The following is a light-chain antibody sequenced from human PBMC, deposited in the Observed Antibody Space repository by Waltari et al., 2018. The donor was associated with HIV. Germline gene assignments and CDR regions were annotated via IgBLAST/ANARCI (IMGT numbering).Light chain of an antibody. Sequence: QSALTQPPSASGSPGQPVTIACTGTSSDVGGYNYVSWYQQYPGKAPKLVIYEVTNRPSGVPDRFAGSKSGNTASLTVSGLQAEDEADYYCSSYAGSNNYVVFGGGTRLTVL. CDR1: SSDVGGYNY. CDR3: SSYAGSNNYVV. V-gene: IGLV2-8*01. CDR2: EVT. J-gene: IGLJ2*01.